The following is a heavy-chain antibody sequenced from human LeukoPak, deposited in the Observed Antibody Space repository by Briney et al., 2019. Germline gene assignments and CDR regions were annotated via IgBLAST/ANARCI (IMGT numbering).Heavy chain of an antibody. V-gene: IGHV3-21*01. CDR2: ISSSSSYI. Sequence: PGGSLRLSCAASGFTFSNYNMNWVRQAPGKGLEWVSSISSSSSYIYYADSVKGRFTISRDNAKNSLYLQMNSLRAEDTAVYYCARDLKAIAARPDDAFDIWGQGTMVSVSS. J-gene: IGHJ3*02. D-gene: IGHD6-6*01. CDR3: ARDLKAIAARPDDAFDI. CDR1: GFTFSNYN.